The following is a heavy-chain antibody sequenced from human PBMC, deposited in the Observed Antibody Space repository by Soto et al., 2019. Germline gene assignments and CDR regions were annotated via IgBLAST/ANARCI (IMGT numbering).Heavy chain of an antibody. V-gene: IGHV3-23*01. CDR3: AKVTKPTVTTRGPCLNWFDP. D-gene: IGHD4-17*01. J-gene: IGHJ5*02. Sequence: LRLSCAASGFTFSSYAMSWVRQAPGKGLEWVSAISGSGGSTYYADSVKGRFTISRDNSKNTLYLQMNSLRAEDTAVYYCAKVTKPTVTTRGPCLNWFDPWGQGTLVTVSS. CDR1: GFTFSSYA. CDR2: ISGSGGST.